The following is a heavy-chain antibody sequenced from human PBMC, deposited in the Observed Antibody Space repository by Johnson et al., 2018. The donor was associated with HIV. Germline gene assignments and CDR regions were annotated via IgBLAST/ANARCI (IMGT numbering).Heavy chain of an antibody. V-gene: IGHV3-30*03. J-gene: IGHJ3*02. CDR1: GFTFSSYG. D-gene: IGHD6-13*01. Sequence: QVQLVESGGGVVQPGRSLRLSCAASGFTFSSYGMHWVRQAPGKGLEWVAVISYDGTYEFYADSVKGRFTISRDNSKNTLFLQMNSLRAEDTAVYYCARDPAAAALRAFDIWGQGTMVTVSS. CDR2: ISYDGTYE. CDR3: ARDPAAAALRAFDI.